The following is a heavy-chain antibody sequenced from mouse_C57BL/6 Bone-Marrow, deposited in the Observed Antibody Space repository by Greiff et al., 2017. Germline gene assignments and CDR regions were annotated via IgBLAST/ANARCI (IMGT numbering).Heavy chain of an antibody. CDR3: TTTYDYDDGFAY. CDR2: IDPENGDT. D-gene: IGHD2-4*01. J-gene: IGHJ3*01. V-gene: IGHV14-4*01. Sequence: EVQLQQSGAELVRPGASVKLSCTASGFNIKDDYMHWVKQRPDQGLEWIGWIDPENGDTEYASKFQGKATITADTSSNTAYLQLSSLTSEDTAVYYCTTTYDYDDGFAYWGQGTLVTVSA. CDR1: GFNIKDDY.